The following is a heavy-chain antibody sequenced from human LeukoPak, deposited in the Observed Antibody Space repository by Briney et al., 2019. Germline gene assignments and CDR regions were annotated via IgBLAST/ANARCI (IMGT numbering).Heavy chain of an antibody. Sequence: SVKVSCKASGGTFSSYAISWVRQAPGQGLEWMGEIIPIFGTANYAQKFQGRVTITADESTSTAYMELSSLRSEDTAVYYCAREDCSGGSCYYFDYWGQGTLVTVSS. D-gene: IGHD2-15*01. V-gene: IGHV1-69*13. CDR2: IIPIFGTA. CDR1: GGTFSSYA. CDR3: AREDCSGGSCYYFDY. J-gene: IGHJ4*02.